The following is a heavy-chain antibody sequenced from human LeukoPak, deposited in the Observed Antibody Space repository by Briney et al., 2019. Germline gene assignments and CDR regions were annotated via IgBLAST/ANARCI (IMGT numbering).Heavy chain of an antibody. Sequence: GGSLRLSCAASGFTFSSYAMSWVRQAPGKGLEWVSAISGSGGSTYYADSVKGRFTISRDNSKNTLYLQMNSLRAEDTAVYYCAKIGTGYSSGWYVVHYWGQGTLVTVSS. CDR3: AKIGTGYSSGWYVVHY. J-gene: IGHJ4*02. V-gene: IGHV3-23*01. CDR2: ISGSGGST. CDR1: GFTFSSYA. D-gene: IGHD6-19*01.